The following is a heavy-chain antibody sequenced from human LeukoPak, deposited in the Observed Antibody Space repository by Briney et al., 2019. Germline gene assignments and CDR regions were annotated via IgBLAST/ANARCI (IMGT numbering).Heavy chain of an antibody. CDR3: ARHSRVTSWVMDV. J-gene: IGHJ6*02. V-gene: IGHV4-59*08. Sequence: SETLSLTCTVSVGSIHSYYWSWIRQPPGKGLEGIGYIYYSGSTNYNPSLKSRVTISVDTSKNQFSLKLSSVTAADTAVYYCARHSRVTSWVMDVWGQGTTVTVSS. D-gene: IGHD4-11*01. CDR1: VGSIHSYY. CDR2: IYYSGST.